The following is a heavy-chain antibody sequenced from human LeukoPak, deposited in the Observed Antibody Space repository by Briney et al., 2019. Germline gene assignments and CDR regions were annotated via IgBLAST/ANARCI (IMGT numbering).Heavy chain of an antibody. D-gene: IGHD1-14*01. CDR1: GGSITSYY. CDR2: IYYDGST. J-gene: IGHJ4*02. CDR3: ARGYNRNYVGY. Sequence: SETLSLTCTVSGGSITSYYWNWIRQPPGKGLEWIGYIYYDGSTNYNPSLKSRVTMSVDTSRNQFSLKLTSVSAADTAVYYCARGYNRNYVGYWGQGILVTVSS. V-gene: IGHV4-59*01.